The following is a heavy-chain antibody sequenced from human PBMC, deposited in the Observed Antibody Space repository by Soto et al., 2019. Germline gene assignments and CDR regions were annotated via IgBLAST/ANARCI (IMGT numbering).Heavy chain of an antibody. J-gene: IGHJ3*02. Sequence: EGQLVESGGGLVQPGGSLRLSCAASGFTFSSFEMNWVRQAPGKGLECVSYISSSGSTKYYADSVKGRFTISRDNAKNSLFLQMNSLRAEDTAVYCCAREGPADGLDIWGQGTMVTVSS. V-gene: IGHV3-48*03. CDR2: ISSSGSTK. CDR1: GFTFSSFE. CDR3: AREGPADGLDI.